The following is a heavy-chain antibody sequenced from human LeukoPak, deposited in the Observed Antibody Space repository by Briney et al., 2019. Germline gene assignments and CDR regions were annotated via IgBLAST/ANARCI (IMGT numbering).Heavy chain of an antibody. V-gene: IGHV3-74*01. CDR3: ARASYGDYYYYYYMGV. CDR2: INSDGSST. CDR1: GFTYRSYW. D-gene: IGHD4-17*01. J-gene: IGHJ6*03. Sequence: PGGSLRLSCAASGFTYRSYWMHWVRQAPGKGLVWVSRINSDGSSTSYADSVKGRFTISRDNAKNTLYLQMNSLRAEDTAVYYCARASYGDYYYYYYMGVWGKGTTVTVSS.